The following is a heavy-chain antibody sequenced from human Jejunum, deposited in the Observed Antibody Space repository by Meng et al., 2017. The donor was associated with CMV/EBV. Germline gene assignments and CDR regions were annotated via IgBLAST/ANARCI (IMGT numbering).Heavy chain of an antibody. CDR1: TFNGYY. V-gene: IGHV1-2*02. CDR2: VNPNSGDT. D-gene: IGHD2-21*01. J-gene: IGHJ5*02. Sequence: TFNGYYMHGVRQAPGQGLEWMGWVNPNSGDTDYAQNFQGRVTMTRDPSISTAYMELSGLRSDDTAVYYCARDGVLCGDTSCRGFYSWGQGTLVTVSS. CDR3: ARDGVLCGDTSCRGFYS.